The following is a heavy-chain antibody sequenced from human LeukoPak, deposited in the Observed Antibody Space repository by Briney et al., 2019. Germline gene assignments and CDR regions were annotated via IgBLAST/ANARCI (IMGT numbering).Heavy chain of an antibody. V-gene: IGHV3-21*01. D-gene: IGHD3-22*01. CDR2: ISSGSSYI. J-gene: IGHJ4*02. Sequence: GGSLRLSCVASGFTFSNAWMSWVRQAPGKGLEWVSSISSGSSYIHSADSVKGRFTISRDNAKNSLYLQMNSLRAEDTAVYYCARDLYDSGAYSSPIDYWGQGTLVTVSS. CDR1: GFTFSNAW. CDR3: ARDLYDSGAYSSPIDY.